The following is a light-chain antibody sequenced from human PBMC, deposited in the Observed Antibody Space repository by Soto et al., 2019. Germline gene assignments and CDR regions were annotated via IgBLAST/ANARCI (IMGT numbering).Light chain of an antibody. CDR2: GAS. CDR1: QSVSSSY. V-gene: IGKV3-20*01. Sequence: EIVLTQSPGTLSLSPGERATLSCRASQSVSSSYLAWYQQKPGQAPRLLIYGASSRATGIPDRFSGSGSVTDFTLTISRLESEDFAVYYCQQYGSSRRTFGGGTKVEIK. J-gene: IGKJ4*01. CDR3: QQYGSSRRT.